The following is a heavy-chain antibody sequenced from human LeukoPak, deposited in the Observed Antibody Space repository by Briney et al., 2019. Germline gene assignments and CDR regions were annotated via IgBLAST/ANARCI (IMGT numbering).Heavy chain of an antibody. D-gene: IGHD2-15*01. J-gene: IGHJ3*02. V-gene: IGHV1-2*02. Sequence: ASVKVSCKASGYTFTGYYMHWVRQAPGQGLEWMGWINPNSGGTNYAQKFQGRVTMTRDTSISTAYMELSRLRSDDTAVYYCARGDWDIGLVVAANAFDIWGQGTMVTVSS. CDR1: GYTFTGYY. CDR2: INPNSGGT. CDR3: ARGDWDIGLVVAANAFDI.